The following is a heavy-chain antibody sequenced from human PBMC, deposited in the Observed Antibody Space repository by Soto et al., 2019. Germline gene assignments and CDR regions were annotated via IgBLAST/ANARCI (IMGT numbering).Heavy chain of an antibody. Sequence: QVQLVESGGGVVQPGRSLRLSCAASGFTFSSYAMHWVRQAPGKGLEWVAVISYDGSNKYYADSVKGRFTISRDNSKNTLYLQMNGLRAEDTAVYYCARIMSLGGFTDGMDVWGQGTTVTVSS. CDR1: GFTFSSYA. CDR3: ARIMSLGGFTDGMDV. J-gene: IGHJ6*02. V-gene: IGHV3-30-3*01. CDR2: ISYDGSNK. D-gene: IGHD2-8*01.